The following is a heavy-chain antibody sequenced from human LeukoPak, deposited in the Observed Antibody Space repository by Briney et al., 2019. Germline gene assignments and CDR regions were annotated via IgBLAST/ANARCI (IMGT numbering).Heavy chain of an antibody. Sequence: GGSLRPSCAASGFTFSSYAMSWVRQAPGKGLEWVSAISGSGTSTYYADSVRGRFTISRDNSKNTLYLRVNSLRAEDTAVYYCAKDGAENYYYYMDVWGKGTTVTVSS. J-gene: IGHJ6*03. CDR2: ISGSGTST. CDR3: AKDGAENYYYYMDV. CDR1: GFTFSSYA. D-gene: IGHD1-14*01. V-gene: IGHV3-23*01.